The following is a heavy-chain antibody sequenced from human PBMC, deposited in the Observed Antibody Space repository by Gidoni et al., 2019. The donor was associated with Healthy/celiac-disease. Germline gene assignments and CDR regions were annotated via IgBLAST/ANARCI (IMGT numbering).Heavy chain of an antibody. CDR1: GGSISSSSYY. CDR3: ALSSSREELSNDAFDI. CDR2: IYYSGST. Sequence: QLQLQESGPGLVKPSETLSLTCTVSGGSISSSSYYWGWIRQPPGKGLEWIGSIYYSGSTYYNPSLKSRVTISVDTSKNQFSLKLSSVTAADTAVYYCALSSSREELSNDAFDIWGQGTMVTVSS. V-gene: IGHV4-39*07. D-gene: IGHD1-26*01. J-gene: IGHJ3*02.